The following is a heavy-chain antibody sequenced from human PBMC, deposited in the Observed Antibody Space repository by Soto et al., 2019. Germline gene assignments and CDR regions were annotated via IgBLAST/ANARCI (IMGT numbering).Heavy chain of an antibody. V-gene: IGHV3-21*01. CDR3: ARDQPGYSYGYGFGY. CDR2: ISSSSSYI. D-gene: IGHD5-18*01. CDR1: GFTFSSYS. J-gene: IGHJ4*02. Sequence: EVQLVESGGGLVKPGGSLRLSCAASGFTFSSYSMNWVRQAPGKGLEWVSSISSSSSYIYYADSVKGRFTISRDNAKNSLYLQMNSLRAEDTAVYYCARDQPGYSYGYGFGYWGQGTLFTVSS.